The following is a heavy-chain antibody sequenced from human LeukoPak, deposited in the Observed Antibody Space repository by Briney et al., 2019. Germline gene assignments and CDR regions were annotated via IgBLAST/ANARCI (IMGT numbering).Heavy chain of an antibody. CDR1: GGSFSGYY. CDR3: ARGQPSIRYYDYVWGSYRYTVDFDY. V-gene: IGHV4-34*01. J-gene: IGHJ4*02. D-gene: IGHD3-16*02. Sequence: TSETLSLTCAVYGGSFSGYYWSWIRQPPGKGLEWIGEINHSGSTNYNPSLKSRVTISVDTSKNQFSLKLSSVTAAVTAVYYCARGQPSIRYYDYVWGSYRYTVDFDYWGQGTLVTVSS. CDR2: INHSGST.